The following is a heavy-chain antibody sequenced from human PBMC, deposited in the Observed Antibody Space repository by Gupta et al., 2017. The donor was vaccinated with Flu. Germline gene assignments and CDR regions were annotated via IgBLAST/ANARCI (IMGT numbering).Heavy chain of an antibody. CDR1: GYTFSNYW. D-gene: IGHD1-26*01. Sequence: EVQLVQSGAETKEPGESLQISCKGSGYTFSNYWIGWVRQTPGKGLESMGIIYTGDADNRYSPSLQGQVTISGDKSSNTGYLHCSSLRASDTAIYYCARRGGATNPCDSGGQGTRGTVSS. J-gene: IGHJ4*02. CDR3: ARRGGATNPCDS. CDR2: IYTGDADN. V-gene: IGHV5-51*01.